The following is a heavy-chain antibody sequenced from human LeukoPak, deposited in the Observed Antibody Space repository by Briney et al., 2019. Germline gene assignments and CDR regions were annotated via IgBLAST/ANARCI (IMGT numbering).Heavy chain of an antibody. CDR3: ARDSFRIYDSSGYYVD. CDR1: GFTFSSYS. Sequence: GGSLRLSCAASGFTFSSYSMNWVRQAPGKGLEWVSSISSSSSYIYYADSVKGRFTISRDNAKNSLYLQMNSLRAEDTAVYYCARDSFRIYDSSGYYVDWGQGTLVTVSS. CDR2: ISSSSSYI. D-gene: IGHD3-22*01. J-gene: IGHJ4*02. V-gene: IGHV3-21*01.